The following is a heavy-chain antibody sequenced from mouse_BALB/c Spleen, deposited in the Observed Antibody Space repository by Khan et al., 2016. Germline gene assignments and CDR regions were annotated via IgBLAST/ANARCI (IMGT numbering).Heavy chain of an antibody. CDR1: GYTFSSYW. Sequence: QVQLQQPGAELMKPGASVKISCKATGYTFSSYWIEWVKQRPGHGLEWIGEILPGSGTTNYNEKFKGKATFTADTSSNTAYMQLSSLTSEDSAVYSCSRSYYINYEAMDYWGQGTSVTVSS. CDR3: SRSYYINYEAMDY. J-gene: IGHJ4*01. V-gene: IGHV1-9*01. CDR2: ILPGSGTT. D-gene: IGHD2-5*01.